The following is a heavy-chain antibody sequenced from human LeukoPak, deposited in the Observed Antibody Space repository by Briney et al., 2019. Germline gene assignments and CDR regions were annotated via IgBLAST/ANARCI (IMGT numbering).Heavy chain of an antibody. CDR1: GFTVSSNY. J-gene: IGHJ4*02. CDR2: IYSGGST. D-gene: IGHD3-9*01. Sequence: QSGGSLRLSCAASGFTVSSNYMSWVRQAPGKGLEWVSVIYSGGSTYYADSVKGRFTISRDNSKNTLYLQMNSLSVEDTAIYYCAREVIDSAWALGYWGQGTLVTVSS. CDR3: AREVIDSAWALGY. V-gene: IGHV3-66*01.